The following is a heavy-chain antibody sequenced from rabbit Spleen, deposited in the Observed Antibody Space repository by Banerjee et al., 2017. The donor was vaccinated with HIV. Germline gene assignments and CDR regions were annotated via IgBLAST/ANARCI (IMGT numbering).Heavy chain of an antibody. D-gene: IGHD7-1*01. CDR3: VRDQAGYAGYGPYYFYL. V-gene: IGHV1S47*01. Sequence: EESGGGLVQPGGSLKLSCKASGFDFSSYGVSWVRQAPGKGLEWIGYIDPLFDNTYYANWVNGRFSISRENTHNTLYLQLSSLTAADTATYFCVRDQAGYAGYGPYYFYLWGPGTLVTVS. CDR2: IDPLFDNT. J-gene: IGHJ4*01. CDR1: GFDFSSYG.